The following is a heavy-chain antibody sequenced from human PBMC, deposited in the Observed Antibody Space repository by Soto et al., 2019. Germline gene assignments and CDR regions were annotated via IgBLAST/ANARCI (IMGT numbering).Heavy chain of an antibody. V-gene: IGHV1-8*01. CDR3: ARRAETNGWNGFGADKYYFDF. D-gene: IGHD1-1*01. CDR2: MNPSTGNS. J-gene: IGHJ4*02. CDR1: GYTFTSYD. Sequence: ASVKVFCKASGYTFTSYDIYWVRQATGQGLEWMGWMNPSTGNSGYAQKFQGRVTMTSDTSISTAHMELSSLRSEDTAVYYCARRAETNGWNGFGADKYYFDFWGQGTLVTVS.